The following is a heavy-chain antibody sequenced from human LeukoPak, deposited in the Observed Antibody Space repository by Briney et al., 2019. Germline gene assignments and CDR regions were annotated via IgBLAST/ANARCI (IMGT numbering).Heavy chain of an antibody. CDR3: AREGGYDSSGYPNWFDP. V-gene: IGHV5-51*01. CDR1: GHSFTSYW. D-gene: IGHD3-22*01. Sequence: GESLKISCKGSGHSFTSYWIGWVRQMPGKGLEWMGIIYPGDSDTRYSPSFQGQVTVSADKSISTAYLQWSSLKASDTAMYYCAREGGYDSSGYPNWFDPWGQGTLVTVSS. J-gene: IGHJ5*02. CDR2: IYPGDSDT.